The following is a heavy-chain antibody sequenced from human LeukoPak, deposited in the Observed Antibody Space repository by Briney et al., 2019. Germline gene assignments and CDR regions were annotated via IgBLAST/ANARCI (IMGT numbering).Heavy chain of an antibody. V-gene: IGHV4-59*11. CDR2: VYYSGST. Sequence: KPGGSLRLSCVASGFTFSDHSMMWIRQPPGKGLEWIGYVYYSGSTNYNPSLQSRVTISVDTSKNQFSLKLSSVTAADAAVYYCARDNGRIAAAGQKAYYYYYMDVWGKGTTVTVSS. J-gene: IGHJ6*03. CDR3: ARDNGRIAAAGQKAYYYYYMDV. CDR1: GFTFSDHS. D-gene: IGHD6-13*01.